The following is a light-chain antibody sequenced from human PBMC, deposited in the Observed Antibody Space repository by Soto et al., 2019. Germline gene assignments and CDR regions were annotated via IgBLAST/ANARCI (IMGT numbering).Light chain of an antibody. J-gene: IGKJ5*01. CDR3: QQYNNWLLIT. CDR2: GAS. V-gene: IGKV3-15*01. Sequence: VVIAQSPTTLSVSPGERATLSCRASQSVSSNLAWYQQKPGQAPRLLIYGASTRATGIPARFSGSGSGTEFTLTISSLQSEDFEVYYCQQYNNWLLITFGQGTRLEIK. CDR1: QSVSSN.